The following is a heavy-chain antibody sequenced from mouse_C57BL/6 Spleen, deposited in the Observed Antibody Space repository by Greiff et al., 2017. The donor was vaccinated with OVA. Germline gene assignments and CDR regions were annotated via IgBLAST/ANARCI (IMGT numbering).Heavy chain of an antibody. D-gene: IGHD2-4*01. J-gene: IGHJ4*01. CDR1: GFTFNTYA. V-gene: IGHV10-3*01. CDR3: VREGDYDDGYAMDY. CDR2: IRSKSSNYAT. Sequence: GGGLVQPKGSLKLSCAASGFTFNTYAMHWVRQAPGKGSEWVARIRSKSSNYATYYADSVKDRFTISRDDSQSMLYLQMNNLKTEDTAMYYCVREGDYDDGYAMDYWGQGTSVTVSS.